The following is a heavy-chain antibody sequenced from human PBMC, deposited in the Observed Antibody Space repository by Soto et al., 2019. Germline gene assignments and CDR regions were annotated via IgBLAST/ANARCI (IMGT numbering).Heavy chain of an antibody. D-gene: IGHD5-18*01. V-gene: IGHV3-30-3*01. J-gene: IGHJ5*02. CDR3: ARVDTAMVWFWFDP. CDR1: GFTLCSYA. Sequence: PGGSLRLSCAACGFTLCSYAMHWVRQAPGKGLEWVAVISYDGSNKYYADPVKGRFTISRDNSQNTLYLQMSSLRAEDTAVYYCARVDTAMVWFWFDPWGQGTLVTVSS. CDR2: ISYDGSNK.